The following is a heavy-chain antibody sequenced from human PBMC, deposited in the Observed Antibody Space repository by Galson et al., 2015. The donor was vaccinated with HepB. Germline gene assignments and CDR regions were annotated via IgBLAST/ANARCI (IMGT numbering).Heavy chain of an antibody. V-gene: IGHV3-48*01. CDR2: ISSSSSTI. J-gene: IGHJ3*02. CDR3: ARDFPNYYGSGSYLHDAFDI. CDR1: GFTFSSYS. D-gene: IGHD3-10*01. Sequence: SLRLSCAASGFTFSSYSMNWVRQAPGKGLEWVSYISSSSSTIYYADSVKGRFTISRDNAKNSLYLQMNSLRAEDTAVYYCARDFPNYYGSGSYLHDAFDIWGQGTMVTVSS.